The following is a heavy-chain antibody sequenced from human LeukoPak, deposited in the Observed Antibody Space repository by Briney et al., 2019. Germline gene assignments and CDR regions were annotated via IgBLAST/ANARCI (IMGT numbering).Heavy chain of an antibody. J-gene: IGHJ4*02. D-gene: IGHD2-2*01. CDR1: GYTFTDYY. Sequence: GASVKVSCKASGYTFTDYYMHWVRQAPGQGFAWMGWINPNSGDTNYAQKFQGRVTMTRDTSISTAHMELSRLRSDDTAVYYCARANFLYCSSTTCLFDYWGQGTLVIVSS. V-gene: IGHV1-2*02. CDR2: INPNSGDT. CDR3: ARANFLYCSSTTCLFDY.